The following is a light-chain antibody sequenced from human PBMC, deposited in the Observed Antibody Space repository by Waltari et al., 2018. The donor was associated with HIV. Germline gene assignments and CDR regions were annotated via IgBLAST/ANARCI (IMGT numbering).Light chain of an antibody. V-gene: IGLV1-47*01. CDR2: TNN. J-gene: IGLJ3*02. CDR3: AAWDDSLWV. Sequence: QSVLTQPPSASGTPGQRVTISCSGSSSNIGSNYVNWYQQPPGTAPKLLIYTNNQRPSGVPDRFSGSKSGTSASLAISGLRSEDEADYYCAAWDDSLWVFGGGTKLTVL. CDR1: SSNIGSNY.